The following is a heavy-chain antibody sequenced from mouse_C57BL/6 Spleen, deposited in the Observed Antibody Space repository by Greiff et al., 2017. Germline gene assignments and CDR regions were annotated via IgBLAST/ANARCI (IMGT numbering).Heavy chain of an antibody. CDR1: GYTFTSYG. CDR2: IYPRSGNT. D-gene: IGHD2-4*01. CDR3: AAPSNYDYDVGFAY. V-gene: IGHV1-81*01. Sequence: QVHVKQSGAELARPGASVKLSCKASGYTFTSYGISWVKQRTGQGLEWIGEIYPRSGNTYYNEKFKGKATLTADKSSSTAYMELRSLTSEDSAVYFCAAPSNYDYDVGFAYWGQGTLVTVSA. J-gene: IGHJ3*01.